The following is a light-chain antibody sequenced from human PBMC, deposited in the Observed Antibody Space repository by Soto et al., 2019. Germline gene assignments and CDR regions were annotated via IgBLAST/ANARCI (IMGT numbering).Light chain of an antibody. Sequence: DVQMTQSPSSLSASVGDRVTITGRASQDINSYLAWYQQKPGNAPKSLIYAASSLQTGVPSRFSGSASGTDFTLTISNLQPEDSATYYCQQYNIYPLTFGGGTKVEIK. CDR2: AAS. V-gene: IGKV1D-16*01. CDR3: QQYNIYPLT. CDR1: QDINSY. J-gene: IGKJ4*01.